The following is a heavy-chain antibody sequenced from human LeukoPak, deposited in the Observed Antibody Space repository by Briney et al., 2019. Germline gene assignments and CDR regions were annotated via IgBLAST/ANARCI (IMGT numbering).Heavy chain of an antibody. CDR3: ARDQVTMVQGVTGFDY. Sequence: GASVKVSCKASGYTFTSYGISWVRQAPGQGLEWMGWISAYNGNTNYAQKLQGRVTMTTDTSTSTAYMELRSLRSDDTAVYYCARDQVTMVQGVTGFDYWGQGTLVTVSS. J-gene: IGHJ4*02. CDR1: GYTFTSYG. CDR2: ISAYNGNT. D-gene: IGHD3-10*01. V-gene: IGHV1-18*01.